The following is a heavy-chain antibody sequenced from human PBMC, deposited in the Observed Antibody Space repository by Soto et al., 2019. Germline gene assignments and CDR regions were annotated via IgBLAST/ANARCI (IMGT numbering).Heavy chain of an antibody. D-gene: IGHD2-15*01. J-gene: IGHJ4*02. CDR3: ARDMGYCSGGSCYRSGYSYGGGFDY. CDR2: ISYDGSNK. V-gene: IGHV3-30-3*01. Sequence: QVQLVESGGGVVQPGRSLRLSCAASGFTFSSYAMHWVRQAPGKGLEWVAVISYDGSNKYYADSVKGRFTISRDNSKNTLDLQMNSLRAEDTAVYYCARDMGYCSGGSCYRSGYSYGGGFDYWGQGTLVTVSS. CDR1: GFTFSSYA.